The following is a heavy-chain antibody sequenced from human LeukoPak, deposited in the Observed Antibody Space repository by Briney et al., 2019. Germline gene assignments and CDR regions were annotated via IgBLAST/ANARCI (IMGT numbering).Heavy chain of an antibody. Sequence: GGSLRLSCAASGFTFSDYYMIWIRQAPGKGLEWVSYIGKSGTHTNYADSVKGRFTISRDNAKNSLYLQMNSLRAEGTAVYYCARVLASGSPLDYWGQGTLVTVSS. CDR2: IGKSGTHT. CDR1: GFTFSDYY. CDR3: ARVLASGSPLDY. D-gene: IGHD1-26*01. V-gene: IGHV3-11*06. J-gene: IGHJ4*02.